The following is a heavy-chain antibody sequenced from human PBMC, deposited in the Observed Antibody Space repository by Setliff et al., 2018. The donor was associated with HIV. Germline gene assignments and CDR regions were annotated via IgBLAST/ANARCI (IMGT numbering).Heavy chain of an antibody. J-gene: IGHJ4*02. D-gene: IGHD3-22*01. V-gene: IGHV4-31*11. CDR3: ARDPGGYQAYFDY. Sequence: SETLSLTCAVSGGSISSGGYYWSWIRQHPGKGLEWIGYSDYSGSAYYNPSLKSRLTISVDTSSNQFSLKLSSLSVADTAVYYCARDPGGYQAYFDYWGQGTLVTVSS. CDR2: SDYSGSA. CDR1: GGSISSGGYY.